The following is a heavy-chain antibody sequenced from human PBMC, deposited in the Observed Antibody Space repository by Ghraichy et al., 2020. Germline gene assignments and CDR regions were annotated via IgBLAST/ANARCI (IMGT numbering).Heavy chain of an antibody. V-gene: IGHV4-59*01. J-gene: IGHJ3*02. D-gene: IGHD2-15*01. Sequence: SETLSLTCTVSGGSISSYYWSWIRQPPGKGLEWIGYIYYSGSTNYNPSLKSRVTISVDTSKNQFSLKLSSVTAADTAVYYCAREARYCSGGSCHDTYQNAFDIWGQGTMVTVSS. CDR3: AREARYCSGGSCHDTYQNAFDI. CDR1: GGSISSYY. CDR2: IYYSGST.